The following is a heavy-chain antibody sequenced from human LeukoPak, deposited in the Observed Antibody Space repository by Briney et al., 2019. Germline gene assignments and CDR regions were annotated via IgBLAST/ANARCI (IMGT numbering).Heavy chain of an antibody. CDR1: GFTFSSYS. J-gene: IGHJ4*02. V-gene: IGHV3-48*04. Sequence: GGSLRVFCAASGFTFSSYSMNWVRQAPGKGLEWLSFINSAGDNIYYADSVKGRFTISRDNAKKTLYLEMNSLRMEDTAIYYCATSRVFDYWGQGTLVTVSS. CDR3: ATSRVFDY. CDR2: INSAGDNI.